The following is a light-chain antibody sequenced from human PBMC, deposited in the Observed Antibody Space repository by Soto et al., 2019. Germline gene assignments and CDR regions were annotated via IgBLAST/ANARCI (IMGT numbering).Light chain of an antibody. CDR2: GAS. CDR1: QSVSSSY. Sequence: EIVLTQSPGTLSLSPGERATLSCRASQSVSSSYLAWYQQKPGQAPRLLIYGASSRATGIPDRFSGSVSGTDFTLTISRRETEDFAVYYCQQYGSSSFPFVPGTKVDIK. J-gene: IGKJ3*01. CDR3: QQYGSSSFP. V-gene: IGKV3-20*01.